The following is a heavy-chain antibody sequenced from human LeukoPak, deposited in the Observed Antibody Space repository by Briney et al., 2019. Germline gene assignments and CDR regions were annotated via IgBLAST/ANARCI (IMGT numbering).Heavy chain of an antibody. D-gene: IGHD1-14*01. CDR1: GGSFSGYH. J-gene: IGHJ2*01. CDR2: INHSGST. Sequence: SETLSLTCAVYGGSFSGYHWSWIRQPPGKGREWIGEINHSGSTKYNPSLKSRVTIAVDTSKNQISLKLSSVTAADTAVYYCARVGNLDHLWYFDLWGRGTLVTVSS. V-gene: IGHV4-34*01. CDR3: ARVGNLDHLWYFDL.